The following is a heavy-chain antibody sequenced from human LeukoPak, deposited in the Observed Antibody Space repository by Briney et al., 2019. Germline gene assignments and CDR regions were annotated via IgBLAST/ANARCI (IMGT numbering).Heavy chain of an antibody. V-gene: IGHV4-59*01. CDR2: IYYSGST. D-gene: IGHD3-22*01. CDR3: ARTMYYYDARGFYYGGWFDP. Sequence: PLETLSLTCTVSGGSISSYYWSWIRQPPGKGLEWIGYIYYSGSTNYNPSLKSRVTLSVDTSKNQFSLTLISVTAADTAVYFCARTMYYYDARGFYYGGWFDPWGQGTLVTVSS. J-gene: IGHJ5*02. CDR1: GGSISSYY.